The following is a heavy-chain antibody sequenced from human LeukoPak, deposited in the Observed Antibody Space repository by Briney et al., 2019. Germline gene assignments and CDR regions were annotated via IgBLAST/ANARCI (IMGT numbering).Heavy chain of an antibody. J-gene: IGHJ4*02. D-gene: IGHD3-3*01. CDR3: ARGRITIFGVVRPPFDY. V-gene: IGHV1-3*01. Sequence: ASVEVSCKASGYTFTSYAMHWVRQAPGQRLEWMGWVNAGNGNTKYSQKFQGRVTITRDTSASTAYMELSSLRSEDTAVYYCARGRITIFGVVRPPFDYWGQGTPVTVSS. CDR1: GYTFTSYA. CDR2: VNAGNGNT.